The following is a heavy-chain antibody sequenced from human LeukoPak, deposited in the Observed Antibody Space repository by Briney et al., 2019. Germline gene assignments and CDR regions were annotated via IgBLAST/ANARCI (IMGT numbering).Heavy chain of an antibody. D-gene: IGHD6-13*01. J-gene: IGHJ4*02. V-gene: IGHV3-23*01. Sequence: AGGSLRLSCAASGFTFSSYAMTWVRQAPGKGLEWVSVISGSGASTYYADSVKGRFTISRDNSKNTLYLQMNSLRADDTALYYCAKSSIGSSIWLLDYRGQGTLVTVSS. CDR3: AKSSIGSSIWLLDY. CDR2: ISGSGAST. CDR1: GFTFSSYA.